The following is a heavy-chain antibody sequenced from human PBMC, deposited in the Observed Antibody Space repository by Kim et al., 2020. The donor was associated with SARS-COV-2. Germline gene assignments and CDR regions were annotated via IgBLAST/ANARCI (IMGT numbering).Heavy chain of an antibody. CDR2: INHSGST. Sequence: SETLSLTCAVYGGSFSGYYWSWIRQPPGKGLEWIGEINHSGSTNYNPSLKSRVTISVDTSKNQFSLKLSSVTAADTAVYYCARGRSRYYYYYGMDVWGQGTTVTVSS. J-gene: IGHJ6*02. D-gene: IGHD3-10*01. CDR1: GGSFSGYY. V-gene: IGHV4-34*01. CDR3: ARGRSRYYYYYGMDV.